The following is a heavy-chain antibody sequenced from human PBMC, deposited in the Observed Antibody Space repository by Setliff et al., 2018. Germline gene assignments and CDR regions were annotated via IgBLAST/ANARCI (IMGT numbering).Heavy chain of an antibody. Sequence: GASVKVPCKTSGYNFITLGISWVRQAPGQGLEWMGWISPYNEKTNYAEKLQGRVTMTTDTSTTTVYMEVASLRSDDTAVYYCVRGPGPSVVVAMPFDRWGQGTLVTVSS. CDR1: GYNFITLG. D-gene: IGHD5-12*01. V-gene: IGHV1-18*01. CDR3: VRGPGPSVVVAMPFDR. CDR2: ISPYNEKT. J-gene: IGHJ4*02.